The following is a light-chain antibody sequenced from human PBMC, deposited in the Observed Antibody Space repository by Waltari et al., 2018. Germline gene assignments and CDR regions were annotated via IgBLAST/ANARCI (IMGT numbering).Light chain of an antibody. Sequence: QSALTQPASVSGYPGQSITVSCTGTSSDVGGYDYVSWYQQHPGKAPKLMIYVVSKRPSGVYNRFSGSKSANTASLTISGLQAEDEADYYCSSYTSSSTVVFGGGTKLTVL. V-gene: IGLV2-14*01. CDR2: VVS. CDR3: SSYTSSSTVV. J-gene: IGLJ2*01. CDR1: SSDVGGYDY.